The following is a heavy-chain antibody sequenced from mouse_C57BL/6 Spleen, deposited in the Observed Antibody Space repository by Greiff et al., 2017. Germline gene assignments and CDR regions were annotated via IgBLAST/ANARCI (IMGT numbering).Heavy chain of an antibody. D-gene: IGHD3-3*01. CDR3: ARLWDRGYFDY. V-gene: IGHV5-6*01. CDR1: GFTFSSYG. J-gene: IGHJ2*01. Sequence: EVKLMESGGDLVKPGGSLKLSCAASGFTFSSYGMSWVRQTPDKRLEWVATISSGGSYTYYPDSVKGRFTISRDNAKNTLYLQMSSLKSEDTAMYYCARLWDRGYFDYWGQGTTLTVSS. CDR2: ISSGGSYT.